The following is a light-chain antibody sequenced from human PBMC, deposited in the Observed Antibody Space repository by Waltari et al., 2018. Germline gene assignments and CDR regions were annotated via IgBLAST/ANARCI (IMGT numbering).Light chain of an antibody. Sequence: EIVLTQSPGTPSLFPGERATLSCRASQSVHNNYLAWYQQKPGQAPRLLIYGASTRATAIPDRFSGSGSGTDFTLTISRLEPEDCAVYFCQQYARTPPTFGGGTKVEIK. J-gene: IGKJ4*01. V-gene: IGKV3-20*01. CDR2: GAS. CDR1: QSVHNNY. CDR3: QQYARTPPT.